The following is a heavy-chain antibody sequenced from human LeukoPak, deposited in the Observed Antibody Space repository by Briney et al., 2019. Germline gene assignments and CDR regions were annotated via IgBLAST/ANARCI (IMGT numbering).Heavy chain of an antibody. V-gene: IGHV1-46*01. CDR3: ARDLGTETAAAGTGFDY. J-gene: IGHJ4*02. D-gene: IGHD6-13*01. Sequence: GASVKVSCKXSGYTFTSKFIHWVRQAPGQGLEWMGIINPSGGSTSYAQKFQGRVTMTRDTSTSTVYMELSSLRSEDTAVYYCARDLGTETAAAGTGFDYWGQGTLVTVSS. CDR1: GYTFTSKF. CDR2: INPSGGST.